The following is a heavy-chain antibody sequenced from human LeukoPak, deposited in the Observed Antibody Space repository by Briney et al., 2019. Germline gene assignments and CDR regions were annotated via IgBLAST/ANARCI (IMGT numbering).Heavy chain of an antibody. CDR2: ISVYNGNT. Sequence: VSVKVSCKASGYTFTSYGITWVRQAPGQGLEWMGWISVYNGNTNYAQKFQGRVTMTTDTSTDTAYMELSSLRSEDTAVYYCATLDYSNQHDAFDIWGQGTMVTVSS. J-gene: IGHJ3*02. V-gene: IGHV1-18*01. D-gene: IGHD4-11*01. CDR3: ATLDYSNQHDAFDI. CDR1: GYTFTSYG.